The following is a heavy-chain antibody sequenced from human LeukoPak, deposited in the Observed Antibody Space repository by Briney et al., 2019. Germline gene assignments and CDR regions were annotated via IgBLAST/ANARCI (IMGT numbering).Heavy chain of an antibody. V-gene: IGHV5-51*01. CDR2: IYPGDSDT. J-gene: IGHJ4*02. Sequence: GESLKISCKGSGYSFTSYWIGWVRHVAGQGLEYMGIIYPGDSDTRYSPSFQGQVTISADKSISTAYLQWSSLKASDTAMYYCATLVGYGSFFDYWGQGTLVTVSS. CDR1: GYSFTSYW. CDR3: ATLVGYGSFFDY. D-gene: IGHD3-10*01.